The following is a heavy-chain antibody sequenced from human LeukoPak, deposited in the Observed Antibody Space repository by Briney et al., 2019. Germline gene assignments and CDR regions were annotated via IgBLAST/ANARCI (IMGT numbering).Heavy chain of an antibody. CDR2: IYYSGST. CDR3: ARLTMPPQLRFLEWLSYPTTDY. CDR1: GGSISSSSYY. J-gene: IGHJ4*02. Sequence: SETLSLTCTVSGGSISSSSYYWGWIRQPPGKGLEWIGSIYYSGSTYYNPSLKSRVTISVDTSKNQFSLKLSSVTAADTAVYYCARLTMPPQLRFLEWLSYPTTDYWGQGTLVTVSS. V-gene: IGHV4-39*07. D-gene: IGHD3-3*01.